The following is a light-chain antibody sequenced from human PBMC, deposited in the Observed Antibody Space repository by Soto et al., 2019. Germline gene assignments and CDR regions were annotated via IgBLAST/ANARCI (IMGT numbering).Light chain of an antibody. Sequence: EKVLTQSPTTLSVSPGERAPLSCRATQSVSSNLAWYQQKPGQAPRVLIYDASIRATGIPDRFSGSGSGTDFTLTISRLEPEDSAVYYCQQYDSSPLTFGGGTKVDIK. CDR3: QQYDSSPLT. CDR2: DAS. CDR1: QSVSSN. J-gene: IGKJ4*01. V-gene: IGKV3-20*01.